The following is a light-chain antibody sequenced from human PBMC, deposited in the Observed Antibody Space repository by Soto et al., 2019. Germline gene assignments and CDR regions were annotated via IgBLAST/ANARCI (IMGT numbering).Light chain of an antibody. J-gene: IGKJ4*01. CDR3: QERGAWPRAT. Sequence: EIVMTQSPATLSVSPGERATLSCRASQSVNINLAWYQQKPGQAPRLLIYGTSTRATGVPARFSGSGSGTEFTLTISSLEPEDVAVYYCQERGAWPRATFGGGTRVDIK. CDR2: GTS. CDR1: QSVNIN. V-gene: IGKV3-15*01.